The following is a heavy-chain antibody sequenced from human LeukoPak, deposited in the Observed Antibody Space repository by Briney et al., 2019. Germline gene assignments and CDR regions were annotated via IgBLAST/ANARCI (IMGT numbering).Heavy chain of an antibody. D-gene: IGHD3-3*01. CDR1: GYTFTGYY. J-gene: IGHJ6*03. V-gene: IGHV1-2*02. CDR2: INPNSGGT. CDR3: ARDSDVHNFWSGYYWGSAAYYYYYMDV. Sequence: GASVKVSCKASGYTFTGYYMHWVRQAPGQGLEWMGWINPNSGGTNYAQKLQGRVTMTTDTSTSTAYMELRSLRSDDTAVYYCARDSDVHNFWSGYYWGSAAYYYYYMDVWGKGTTVTVSS.